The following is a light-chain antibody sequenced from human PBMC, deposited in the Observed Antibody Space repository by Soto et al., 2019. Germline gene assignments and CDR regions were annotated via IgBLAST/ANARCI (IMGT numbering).Light chain of an antibody. V-gene: IGKV3-20*01. CDR3: NKYSSSTKT. Sequence: EIVLTQSPGTLSLSPGERAPLSGRASQSVSSNYLAWYQQKPGQAHRLLIYDASNRATGIPARFSGSGSGTDFTLSISRLEPEEFAVYYCNKYSSSTKTVGKGNKVDIK. CDR1: QSVSSNY. J-gene: IGKJ1*01. CDR2: DAS.